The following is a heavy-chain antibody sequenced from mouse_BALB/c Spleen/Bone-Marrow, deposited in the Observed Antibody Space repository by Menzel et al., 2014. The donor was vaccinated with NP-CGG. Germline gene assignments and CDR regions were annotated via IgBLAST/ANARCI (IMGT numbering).Heavy chain of an antibody. V-gene: IGHV5-17*02. CDR1: GFTLSSFG. D-gene: IGHD2-10*01. CDR2: INSGSSTI. CDR3: VRPYNSAMDY. Sequence: EVQLEESGGGLVQPGGSRKLSCAASGFTLSSFGMHWVRQAPEKGLEWLAYINSGSSTIYYSATVTGLFTISRDNPKNTLFLQMTSLKPEDTAMYYCVRPYNSAMDYWGQGTSVTVSS. J-gene: IGHJ4*01.